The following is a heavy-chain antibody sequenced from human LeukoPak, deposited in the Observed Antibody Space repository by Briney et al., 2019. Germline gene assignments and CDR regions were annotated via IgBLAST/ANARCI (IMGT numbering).Heavy chain of an antibody. Sequence: HSGGPLRLSFAASGFPFSSYWMSGARQAPGRGLEWVAKIKQDGSEKYYVDSEKGRLTIARDNAKNSLYLEMNSLRVEDTAVYYCARDLGWGQGTLVTVSS. D-gene: IGHD3-10*01. J-gene: IGHJ4*02. CDR1: GFPFSSYW. CDR2: IKQDGSEK. V-gene: IGHV3-7*01. CDR3: ARDLG.